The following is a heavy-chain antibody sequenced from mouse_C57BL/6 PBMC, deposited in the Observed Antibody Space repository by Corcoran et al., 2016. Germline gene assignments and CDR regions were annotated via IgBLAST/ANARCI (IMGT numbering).Heavy chain of an antibody. Sequence: ELQLPQSGPELVKPGASVKIPCKASGYTFTDYNMDWVKQSHGKSLEWIGDINPNNGGTIYNQKFKGKATLTVDKSSSTAYMELRSLPSEDTAVYYCARERDGYPFAYGGQGTLVTVSA. CDR1: GYTFTDYN. D-gene: IGHD2-3*01. J-gene: IGHJ3*01. CDR2: INPNNGGT. V-gene: IGHV1-18*01. CDR3: ARERDGYPFAY.